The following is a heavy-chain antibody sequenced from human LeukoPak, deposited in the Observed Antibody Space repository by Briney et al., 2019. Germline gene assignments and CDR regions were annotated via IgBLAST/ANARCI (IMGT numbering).Heavy chain of an antibody. CDR2: IYPGDSDT. CDR1: GYSFTSYW. Sequence: GESLKISCKGSGYSFTSYWIGWVRQMPGKGLEWMGTIYPGDSDTRYSPSFQGQVTISAGKSISTAYLQWSSLKASDTAMYYCATTGYSYGFPFDYWGQGTLVTVSS. D-gene: IGHD5-18*01. V-gene: IGHV5-51*01. J-gene: IGHJ4*02. CDR3: ATTGYSYGFPFDY.